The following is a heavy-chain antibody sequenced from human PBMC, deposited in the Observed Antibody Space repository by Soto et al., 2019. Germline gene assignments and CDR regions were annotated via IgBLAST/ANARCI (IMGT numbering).Heavy chain of an antibody. Sequence: GASVKVSCKASGYTFTTYYIHWVRQAPGQGFEWMGIIDPSGGSTSYAQKFQGRVTMTRDTSTSTVYMELSRLRSEDTAVYYCARGRPYNRYGHDAFDIWGPGTMVTVSS. CDR2: IDPSGGST. V-gene: IGHV1-46*03. CDR3: ARGRPYNRYGHDAFDI. J-gene: IGHJ3*02. CDR1: GYTFTTYY. D-gene: IGHD1-1*01.